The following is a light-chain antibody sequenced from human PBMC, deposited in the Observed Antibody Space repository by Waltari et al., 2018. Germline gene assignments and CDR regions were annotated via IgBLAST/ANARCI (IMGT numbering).Light chain of an antibody. CDR2: GNN. J-gene: IGLJ2*01. CDR3: QSFDGRRTL. Sequence: QSVLTQPPSVSAAPGRRVTISYTGDISNIGAGYDVHWYQQLPETSPKLLIYGNNNRPSGVPDRFSASRSGTSASLAITGLQAEDEADYYCQSFDGRRTLFGGGTKLTVL. V-gene: IGLV1-40*01. CDR1: ISNIGAGYD.